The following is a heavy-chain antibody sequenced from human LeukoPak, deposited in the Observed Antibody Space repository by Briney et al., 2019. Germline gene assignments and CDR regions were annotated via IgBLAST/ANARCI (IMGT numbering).Heavy chain of an antibody. Sequence: GGSLRLSCAASGFTFSSYSMNWVRQAPGKGLEWVSSISSSSSYIYYADSVKGRFTICRDNAKNSLYLQMNSLRAEDTAVYYCARDKISYAHCSSTSCPSAYYYYYMDVWGKGTTVTVSS. V-gene: IGHV3-21*01. J-gene: IGHJ6*03. CDR2: ISSSSSYI. D-gene: IGHD2-2*01. CDR3: ARDKISYAHCSSTSCPSAYYYYYMDV. CDR1: GFTFSSYS.